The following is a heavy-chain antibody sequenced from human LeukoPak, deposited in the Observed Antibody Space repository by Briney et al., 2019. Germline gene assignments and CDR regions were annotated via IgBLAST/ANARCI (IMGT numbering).Heavy chain of an antibody. D-gene: IGHD4-17*01. CDR2: IKQDGSEK. CDR3: ARTFYGDYDY. V-gene: IGHV3-7*01. J-gene: IGHJ4*02. Sequence: GGSLRLSRAPSVYILSSYWMSWVRQAPGKGLEWVANIKQDGSEKYYVDSVKGRFTISRDNAKNSLYLQMNSLRAEDTAVYYCARTFYGDYDYWGQGTLVTVFS. CDR1: VYILSSYW.